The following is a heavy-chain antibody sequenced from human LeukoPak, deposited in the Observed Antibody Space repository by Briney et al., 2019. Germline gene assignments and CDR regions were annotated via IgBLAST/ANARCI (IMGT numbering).Heavy chain of an antibody. CDR1: GYTFTSYG. Sequence: ASVKVSCKASGYTFTSYGISWVRQAPGQGLEWMGWISAYNGNTNYAQKLQGRVTMTTDTSTSTAYMELRSLRSDDTAVYYCARDLAPYSGSYGDAFDIWGQGTMVTVSS. V-gene: IGHV1-18*01. J-gene: IGHJ3*02. CDR3: ARDLAPYSGSYGDAFDI. D-gene: IGHD1-26*01. CDR2: ISAYNGNT.